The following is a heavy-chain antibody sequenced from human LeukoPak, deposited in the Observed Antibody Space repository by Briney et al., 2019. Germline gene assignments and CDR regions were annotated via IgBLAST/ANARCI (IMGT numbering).Heavy chain of an antibody. J-gene: IGHJ4*02. D-gene: IGHD3-10*01. CDR1: GFAFRNTW. Sequence: GSLRLSFAASGFAFRNTWMVWVRQAPGKGLEWVGRIKSKTDGGTTDYAAPVKGRFTISRDDSKNTLYLEMNSLKTEDTAVYYCTTRGSDSGCPFFWGQGTLVTVSS. CDR3: TTRGSDSGCPFF. CDR2: IKSKTDGGTT. V-gene: IGHV3-15*01.